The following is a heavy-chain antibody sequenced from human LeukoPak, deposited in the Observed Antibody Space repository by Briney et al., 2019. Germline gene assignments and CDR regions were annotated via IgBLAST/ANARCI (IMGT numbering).Heavy chain of an antibody. D-gene: IGHD1-26*01. CDR1: GFTFDDYG. CDR2: INWNGGNT. CDR3: ARTSDGNWFDP. Sequence: GGSLRLSXAASGFTFDDYGMSWVRQGPGKGLEWVSGINWNGGNTGYADSVKGRLTIFRDNAKNSLYLEMDSLRVEDTALYYCARTSDGNWFDPWGQGTLVTVSS. V-gene: IGHV3-20*04. J-gene: IGHJ5*02.